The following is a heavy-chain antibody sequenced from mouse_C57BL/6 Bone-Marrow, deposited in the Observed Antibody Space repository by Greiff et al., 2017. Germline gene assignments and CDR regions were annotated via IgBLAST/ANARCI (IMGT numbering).Heavy chain of an antibody. CDR2: IYPGGGST. J-gene: IGHJ1*03. V-gene: IGHV1-55*01. Sequence: QVQLEQPGGELVQPGASVKMSCKASGYTFSGYYITWVHQRPGQGLEWIGDIYPGGGSTNYTETFKSKATLTVDTSSSTAYMQLSSLTSEDSAVYYCARPYYSIYWYFDVWGTGTTVTVSS. D-gene: IGHD2-5*01. CDR3: ARPYYSIYWYFDV. CDR1: GYTFSGYY.